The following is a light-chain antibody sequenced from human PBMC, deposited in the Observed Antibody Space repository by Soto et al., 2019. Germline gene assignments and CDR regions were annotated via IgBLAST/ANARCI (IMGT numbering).Light chain of an antibody. V-gene: IGLV3-1*01. CDR1: KLGNKY. J-gene: IGLJ2*01. CDR2: QDS. CDR3: QAWDSSTEDVV. Sequence: SYELTQPPSVSVSPGQTASITCSGDKLGNKYVCWYQRKPGQSPVVVIYQDSKRPSGIPERFSGSNSGNTATLSISGTQAMDEADYYCQAWDSSTEDVVFGGGTKLTVL.